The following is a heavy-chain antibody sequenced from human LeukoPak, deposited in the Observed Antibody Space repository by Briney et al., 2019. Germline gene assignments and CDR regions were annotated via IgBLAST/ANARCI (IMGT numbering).Heavy chain of an antibody. CDR1: GGSISNYY. J-gene: IGHJ1*01. Sequence: SGTLSLTCTVSGGSISNYYWSWIRQPPGKGLECMGYIYYSGTTNYNPSLKSRVTISVDTSKNQFSLKLSSVTAADTAVYYCARHGGYSSPYLHWGQGTLVTVSS. V-gene: IGHV4-59*08. CDR2: IYYSGTT. D-gene: IGHD6-13*01. CDR3: ARHGGYSSPYLH.